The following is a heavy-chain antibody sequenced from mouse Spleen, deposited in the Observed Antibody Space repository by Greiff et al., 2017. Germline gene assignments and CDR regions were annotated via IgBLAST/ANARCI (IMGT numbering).Heavy chain of an antibody. CDR1: GFTFSDYG. CDR3: ARKRRDGYFDY. J-gene: IGHJ2*01. Sequence: DVKLVESGGGLVKPGGSLKLSCAASGFTFSDYGMHWVRQAPEKGLEWVAYISSGSSTIYYADTVKGRFTISRDNAKNTLFLQMTSLRSEDTAMYYCARKRRDGYFDYWGQGTTLTVSS. CDR2: ISSGSSTI. D-gene: IGHD3-3*01. V-gene: IGHV5-17*01.